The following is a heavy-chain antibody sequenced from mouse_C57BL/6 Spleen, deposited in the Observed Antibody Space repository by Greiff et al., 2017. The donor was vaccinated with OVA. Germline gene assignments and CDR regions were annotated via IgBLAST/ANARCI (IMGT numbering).Heavy chain of an antibody. Sequence: VKLVESGPELVKPGASVKISCKASGYAFSSSWMNWVKQRPGKGLEWIGRIYPGDGDTNYNGKFKGKATLTADKSSSTAYMQLSSLTSEDSAVYFCATTLITTVVATEYFDYWGQGTTLTVSS. J-gene: IGHJ2*01. CDR3: ATTLITTVVATEYFDY. D-gene: IGHD1-1*01. CDR1: GYAFSSSW. V-gene: IGHV1-82*01. CDR2: IYPGDGDT.